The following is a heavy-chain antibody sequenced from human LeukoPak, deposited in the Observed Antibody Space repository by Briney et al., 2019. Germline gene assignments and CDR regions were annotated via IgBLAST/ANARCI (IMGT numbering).Heavy chain of an antibody. Sequence: GGSLRLSCAASGFTFSSYGMHWVRQAPGKGLEWVAFIRYDGSNKYYADSVKGRFTISRDNSKNTLYLQMNSLRAEDTAVYYCARDGRYGGNPAVVDYWGQGTLVTVSS. CDR3: ARDGRYGGNPAVVDY. CDR2: IRYDGSNK. V-gene: IGHV3-30*02. CDR1: GFTFSSYG. D-gene: IGHD4-23*01. J-gene: IGHJ4*02.